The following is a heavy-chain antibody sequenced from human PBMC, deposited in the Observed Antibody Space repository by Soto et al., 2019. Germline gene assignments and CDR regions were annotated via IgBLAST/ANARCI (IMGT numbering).Heavy chain of an antibody. D-gene: IGHD3-10*01. V-gene: IGHV3-33*01. J-gene: IGHJ6*02. CDR2: IWYDGSNK. CDR3: ARDPAHYGSGPQYYYYGMDV. CDR1: GFTFSSYG. Sequence: QVQLVESGGGVVQPGRSLRLSCAASGFTFSSYGMHWVRQAPGKGLEWVAVIWYDGSNKYYADYVKGRFTISRDNSKNTLYLQMNSLRAEDPAVYYCARDPAHYGSGPQYYYYGMDVWGQGTTVTVSS.